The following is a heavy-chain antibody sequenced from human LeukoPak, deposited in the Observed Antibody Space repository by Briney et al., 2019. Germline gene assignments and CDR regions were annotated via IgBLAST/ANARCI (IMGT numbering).Heavy chain of an antibody. CDR2: INWNGGST. J-gene: IGHJ4*02. D-gene: IGHD3-10*01. CDR1: GFTFDDYG. V-gene: IGHV3-20*04. CDR3: ARESLGVVRGVILLPDY. Sequence: PGGSLRLSCAASGFTFDDYGMSWVRQAPGKGLEWVSGINWNGGSTGYADSVKGRFTISRDNAKNSLYLQMNSLRAEDTALYYCARESLGVVRGVILLPDYWGQGTLVTVSS.